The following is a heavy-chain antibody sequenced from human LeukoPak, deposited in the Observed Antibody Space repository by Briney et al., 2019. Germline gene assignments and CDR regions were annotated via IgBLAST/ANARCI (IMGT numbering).Heavy chain of an antibody. CDR3: ARARVGAGDAFDI. CDR2: INAGNGNT. J-gene: IGHJ3*02. V-gene: IGHV1-3*01. Sequence: GSVKVSCKASGYTFTSYAMHWVRQAPGQRLEWMGWINAGNGNTKYSQKFQGRVTITRDTSASTAYMELSSLRSEDTAVYYCARARVGAGDAFDIWGQGTMVTVSS. CDR1: GYTFTSYA. D-gene: IGHD1-26*01.